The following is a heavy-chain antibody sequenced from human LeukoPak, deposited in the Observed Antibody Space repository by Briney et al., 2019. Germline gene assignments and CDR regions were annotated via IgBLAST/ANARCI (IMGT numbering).Heavy chain of an antibody. Sequence: SETLSLTCTVSGGSISSYYWSWIRQPPGKGLEWIGYIYYSGSTNYNPSLKSRVTISVDTSKNQFSLKLSSVTAADTAVYYCARVGKKRWLQFRDAFGIWGQGTMVTVSS. J-gene: IGHJ3*02. CDR1: GGSISSYY. CDR3: ARVGKKRWLQFRDAFGI. D-gene: IGHD5-24*01. V-gene: IGHV4-59*01. CDR2: IYYSGST.